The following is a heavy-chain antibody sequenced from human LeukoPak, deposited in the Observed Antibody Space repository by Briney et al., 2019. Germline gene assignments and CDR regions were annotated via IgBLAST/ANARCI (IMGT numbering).Heavy chain of an antibody. V-gene: IGHV4-30-4*08. Sequence: PSETLSLTCTVSGGSISSGDYYWSWIRQPPGKGLEWIGYIYYTGSTDYNPSLKSRVTISVDTSKNQFSLKLSSVTAADTAVYYCAKTNYGDYVLYYYGMDVWGQGTTVTVSS. CDR1: GGSISSGDYY. J-gene: IGHJ6*02. D-gene: IGHD4-17*01. CDR3: AKTNYGDYVLYYYGMDV. CDR2: IYYTGST.